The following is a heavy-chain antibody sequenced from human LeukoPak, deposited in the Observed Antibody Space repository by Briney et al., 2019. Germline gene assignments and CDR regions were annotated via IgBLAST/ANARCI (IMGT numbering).Heavy chain of an antibody. CDR2: MNPNSGNT. Sequence: ASVKVSCKASGYTFTSYDISWVRQATGQGLEWTGWMNPNSGNTGYAQKFQGRVTSTRNTSISTAYMELSSLRSEDTAVYYCARARPSSIAARSYYYMDVWGKGTTVTVSS. D-gene: IGHD6-6*01. CDR1: GYTFTSYD. J-gene: IGHJ6*03. V-gene: IGHV1-8*01. CDR3: ARARPSSIAARSYYYMDV.